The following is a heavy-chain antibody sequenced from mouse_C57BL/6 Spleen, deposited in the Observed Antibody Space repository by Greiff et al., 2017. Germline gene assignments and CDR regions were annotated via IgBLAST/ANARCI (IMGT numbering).Heavy chain of an antibody. D-gene: IGHD1-1*01. V-gene: IGHV1-52*01. CDR3: ARDYYGRSLAY. CDR2: IDPSDSET. Sequence: QVQLQQPGAELVRPGSSVKLSCKASGYTFTSYWMHWVKQRPIQGLEWIGNIDPSDSETHYNQKFKDKATLTVDKSSSTAYMQLSSLTSEDSAVYYCARDYYGRSLAYWGQGTLVTVSA. CDR1: GYTFTSYW. J-gene: IGHJ3*01.